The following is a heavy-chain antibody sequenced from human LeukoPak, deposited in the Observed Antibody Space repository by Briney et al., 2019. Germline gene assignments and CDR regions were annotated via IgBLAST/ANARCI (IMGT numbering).Heavy chain of an antibody. J-gene: IGHJ6*03. V-gene: IGHV3-74*01. CDR3: ARDGSNPPYYYYYYMDV. D-gene: IGHD4-11*01. Sequence: GSLRLSCAASGFTFRSYWMHWVRQAPGKGLVWVSRINSDGSSTSYGDSVKGRFTISRDNAKNTLYLQMKSLRAEDTAVYYCARDGSNPPYYYYYYMDVWGTGTTVTVSS. CDR1: GFTFRSYW. CDR2: INSDGSST.